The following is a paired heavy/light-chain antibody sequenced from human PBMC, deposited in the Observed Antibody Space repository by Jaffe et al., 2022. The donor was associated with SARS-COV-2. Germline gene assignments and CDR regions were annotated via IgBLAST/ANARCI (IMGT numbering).Light chain of an antibody. CDR3: SSFTSSSTYV. J-gene: IGLJ1*01. CDR1: SSDVGGYNF. CDR2: DVT. V-gene: IGLV2-14*03. Sequence: QSALTQPASVSGSPGQSITISCTGTSSDVGGYNFVSWYQLHPDKAPKLIIYDVTNRPSGLSDRFSGSKSGNTASLTISGLQAEDEADYYCSSFTSSSTYVFGTGTKVTVL.
Heavy chain of an antibody. V-gene: IGHV7-4-1*02. CDR3: AGYSNSRGDAFDI. CDR2: INTNTRYP. Sequence: QVQLIQSGSELKNPGASVKISCEASGYTFTTYAISWVRLAPGQGLEWMGWINTNTRYPTYAQGFTGRFVFSLDTIVSTAYLQISSLKAEDAGIYYCAGYSNSRGDAFDIWGQGTTVTVLS. CDR1: GYTFTTYA. J-gene: IGHJ3*02. D-gene: IGHD4-4*01.